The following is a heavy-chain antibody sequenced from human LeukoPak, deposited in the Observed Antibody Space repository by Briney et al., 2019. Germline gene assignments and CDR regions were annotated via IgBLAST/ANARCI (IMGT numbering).Heavy chain of an antibody. D-gene: IGHD2-2*01. CDR1: GCLFTSYW. Sequence: GASLQISWKGSGCLFTSYWIGWVRQLPGKGLEGMGIIYPGESDTRYSPSFQGQVTISADKSISTAYLQWSSLKASDTAMYYCARIGYCSSTSCYWILDYWGQGTLVTVSS. J-gene: IGHJ4*02. V-gene: IGHV5-51*01. CDR2: IYPGESDT. CDR3: ARIGYCSSTSCYWILDY.